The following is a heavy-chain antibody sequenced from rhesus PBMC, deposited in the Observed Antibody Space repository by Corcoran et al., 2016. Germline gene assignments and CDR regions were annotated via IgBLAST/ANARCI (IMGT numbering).Heavy chain of an antibody. CDR2: ITDRGTT. CDR1: GGSITSAYYY. CDR3: ARCIAAAGNCYFDF. D-gene: IGHD6-31*01. Sequence: QVQLQESGPGLVKPSETLSLTCAVSGGSITSAYYYWSWIRQPPGKGLGWIGSITDRGTTSATPSLKSRVTCPRETSKTQFSLKLSSVTAADTAIYYCARCIAAAGNCYFDFWGQGVLVTVSS. V-gene: IGHV4-122*02. J-gene: IGHJ4*01.